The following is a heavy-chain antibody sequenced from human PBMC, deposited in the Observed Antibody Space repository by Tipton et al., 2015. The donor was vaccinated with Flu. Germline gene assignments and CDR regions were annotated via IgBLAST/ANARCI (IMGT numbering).Heavy chain of an antibody. V-gene: IGHV3-53*01. CDR1: GFTVTSSY. CDR3: ARGPQVPVWPYYYGMDV. J-gene: IGHJ6*02. CDR2: IYGGGTT. D-gene: IGHD2-2*01. Sequence: QLVQSGGGLIQPGRSLRLSCAASGFTVTSSYMSWVRQAPGKGLEWVSVIYGGGTTDYADSVKGRFTISRDKSKNALYLQMSSLRAEDTAVYYCARGPQVPVWPYYYGMDVWGQGTTVTVSS.